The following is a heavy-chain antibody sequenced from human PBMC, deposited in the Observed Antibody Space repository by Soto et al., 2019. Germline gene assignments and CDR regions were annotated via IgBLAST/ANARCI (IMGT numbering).Heavy chain of an antibody. CDR2: IIPIFGTA. CDR3: ARVKYSSGWPHPNYYYYGMDV. CDR1: GGTFSSYA. V-gene: IGHV1-69*13. D-gene: IGHD6-19*01. Sequence: ASVKVSCKASGGTFSSYAISWVRQAPGQGLEWMGGIIPIFGTANYAQKFQGRVTITADESTSTAYMELGSLRTEDTAVYYCARVKYSSGWPHPNYYYYGMDVWGQGTTVTVSS. J-gene: IGHJ6*02.